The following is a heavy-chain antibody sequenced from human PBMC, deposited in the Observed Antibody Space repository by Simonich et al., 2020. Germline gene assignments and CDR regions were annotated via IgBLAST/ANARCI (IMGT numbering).Heavy chain of an antibody. J-gene: IGHJ3*02. D-gene: IGHD6-13*01. Sequence: QLQLQESGPGLVKPSESLSLTCTVSGGSTSSSSYYWGWIRQPPGKGLGWIGGIYYSGSTYYNPSLKSRVTISVATAKNQFSLKLSSVTAADTAVYYCARHAGFAFDIWGQGTMVTVSS. CDR2: IYYSGST. V-gene: IGHV4-39*01. CDR1: GGSTSSSSYY. CDR3: ARHAGFAFDI.